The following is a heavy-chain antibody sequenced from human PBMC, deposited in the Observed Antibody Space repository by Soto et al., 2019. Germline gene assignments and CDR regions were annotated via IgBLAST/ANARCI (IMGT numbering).Heavy chain of an antibody. V-gene: IGHV4-34*01. Sequence: SETLSLTCAVYGGSFSGYYWSWIRQPPGKGLEWIGEINHSGSTNYNPSLKSRVTISVDTSKNQFSLKLSSVTAADTAVYYCARTPYYYDSSGYYARKSFDYWGQGTLVTVS. CDR1: GGSFSGYY. CDR3: ARTPYYYDSSGYYARKSFDY. J-gene: IGHJ4*02. D-gene: IGHD3-22*01. CDR2: INHSGST.